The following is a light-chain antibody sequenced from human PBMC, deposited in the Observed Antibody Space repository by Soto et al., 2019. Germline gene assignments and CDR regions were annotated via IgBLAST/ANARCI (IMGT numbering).Light chain of an antibody. CDR3: SSYSFSSMGL. V-gene: IGLV2-14*01. CDR2: EVS. CDR1: SSDIGDYDY. J-gene: IGLJ2*01. Sequence: QLVLTQPASVSGSPGQSITISCTGTSSDIGDYDYVSWYQQHPGKAPKTLIYEVSIRPSGISNRFSGSKSGNTAYLTISGLQLEDEADYYCSSYSFSSMGLFGGGTKVTVL.